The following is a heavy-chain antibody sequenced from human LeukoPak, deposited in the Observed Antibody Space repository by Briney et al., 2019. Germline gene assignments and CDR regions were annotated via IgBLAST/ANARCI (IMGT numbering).Heavy chain of an antibody. CDR1: GGSFSGYY. Sequence: SETLSLTCAVYGGSFSGYYRSWIRQPPGKGLEWIGEINHSGSTNYNPSLKSRVTISVDTSKNQFSLKLSSVTAADTAVYYCARGRLRFLEWLGAFDIWGQGTMVTVSS. CDR2: INHSGST. CDR3: ARGRLRFLEWLGAFDI. V-gene: IGHV4-34*01. D-gene: IGHD3-3*01. J-gene: IGHJ3*02.